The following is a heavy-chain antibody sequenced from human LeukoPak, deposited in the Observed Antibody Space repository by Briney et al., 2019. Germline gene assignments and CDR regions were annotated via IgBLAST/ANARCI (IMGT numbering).Heavy chain of an antibody. Sequence: GGSLRLSCAASGFSLDDYAMHWVRQAPGQGLEWVSSISWDGRNMAYAASVKGRFTISRDNAQNSLYLQMYSLKIDDTAFYYCIKDMGFDLLKDAFDLWGQGMLVTVFS. D-gene: IGHD1-26*01. CDR1: GFSLDDYA. CDR2: ISWDGRNM. CDR3: IKDMGFDLLKDAFDL. V-gene: IGHV3-9*01. J-gene: IGHJ3*01.